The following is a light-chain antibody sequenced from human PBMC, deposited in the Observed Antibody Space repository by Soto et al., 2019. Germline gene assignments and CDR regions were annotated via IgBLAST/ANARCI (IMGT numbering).Light chain of an antibody. Sequence: QSVLTQPPSVSGAPGQRVTISCTGSSSNIGAGYDVHWYQQLPGTAPKLLIYGNSNRPSGVPDRCSGSKSGTSASLAITGLQAEDEADYYCQSYDSSLSGDVVFGGGTKVTVL. CDR1: SSNIGAGYD. V-gene: IGLV1-40*01. CDR3: QSYDSSLSGDVV. J-gene: IGLJ2*01. CDR2: GNS.